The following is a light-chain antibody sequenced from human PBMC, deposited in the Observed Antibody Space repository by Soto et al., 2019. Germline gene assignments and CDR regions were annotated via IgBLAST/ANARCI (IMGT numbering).Light chain of an antibody. CDR2: EVS. CDR3: SSYTSGITRV. J-gene: IGLJ2*01. CDR1: SSEVGGYNY. V-gene: IGLV2-14*01. Sequence: QSALTQPASVSGSPGQSITISCTGTSSEVGGYNYVSWYQQHPGKAPKLMIYEVSNRHSGVSNRFSGSKSGNTASLTISGLQAEDEADYYCSSYTSGITRVFGGGTKLTVL.